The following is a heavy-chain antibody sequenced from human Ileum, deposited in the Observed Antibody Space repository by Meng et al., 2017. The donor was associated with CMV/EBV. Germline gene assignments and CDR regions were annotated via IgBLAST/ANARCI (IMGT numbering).Heavy chain of an antibody. CDR1: GFSFSSYR. CDR2: ISSSSSYI. V-gene: IGHV3-21*01. J-gene: IGHJ4*02. D-gene: IGHD4/OR15-4a*01. Sequence: GESLKISCAGSGFSFSSYRMNWVRQAPGKGPEWVSSISSSSSYIYYADSVKGRFTISRDNAKNSLYLQMNSLRAEDMAVYYCATRPTNGDNYAPFDYWGQGTLVTVSS. CDR3: ATRPTNGDNYAPFDY.